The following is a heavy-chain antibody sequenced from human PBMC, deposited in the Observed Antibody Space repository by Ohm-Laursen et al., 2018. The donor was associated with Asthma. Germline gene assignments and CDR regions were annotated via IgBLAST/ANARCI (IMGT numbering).Heavy chain of an antibody. V-gene: IGHV3-15*01. Sequence: SLRLSCAASGFTFSNAWMSWVRQAPGKGLEWVGRIKSKTDGGTTDYAAPVKGRFTISRDDSKNTLYLQMNSLKTEDTAVYYCTTDDWNYSWFDPWGQGTRVNVSS. J-gene: IGHJ5*02. CDR2: IKSKTDGGTT. CDR3: TTDDWNYSWFDP. CDR1: GFTFSNAW. D-gene: IGHD1-7*01.